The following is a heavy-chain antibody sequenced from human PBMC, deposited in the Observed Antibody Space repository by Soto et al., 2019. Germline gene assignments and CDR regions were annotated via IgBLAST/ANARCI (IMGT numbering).Heavy chain of an antibody. D-gene: IGHD6-13*01. Sequence: QVELQESGPGLVKPSGTLSLTCAVSGASVSSTYWWSWVRQPPGKGPEWIGEINHPGSANYNPSLKSRVTLSVDNSKSQFSLRLTSVTAADTAVYYCARYNAASGTYYFDFWGQGALVTVSS. CDR1: GASVSSTYW. CDR2: INHPGSA. J-gene: IGHJ4*02. CDR3: ARYNAASGTYYFDF. V-gene: IGHV4-4*02.